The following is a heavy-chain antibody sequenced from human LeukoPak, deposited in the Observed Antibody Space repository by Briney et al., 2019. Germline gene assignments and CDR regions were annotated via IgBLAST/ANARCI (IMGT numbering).Heavy chain of an antibody. D-gene: IGHD2-21*01. CDR1: GFTFSSYG. CDR2: ISYDGSNK. CDR3: ATEIPLVSYYFDY. J-gene: IGHJ4*02. Sequence: QPGRSLRLSCAASGFTFSSYGMHWVRQAPGKGLEWVAVISYDGSNKYYADSVKGRFTISRDNSKNTLYLQMNSLRAEDTAVYYCATEIPLVSYYFDYWGQGTLVTVSS. V-gene: IGHV3-30*03.